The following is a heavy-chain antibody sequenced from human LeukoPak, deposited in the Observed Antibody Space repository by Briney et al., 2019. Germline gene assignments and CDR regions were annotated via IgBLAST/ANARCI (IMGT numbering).Heavy chain of an antibody. J-gene: IGHJ4*02. Sequence: ASVKVSCKASGYTFTSYYMHWVRQAPGQGLERMGIINPSGGSTSYAQKFQGRVTMTRDMSTSTVYMELSSLRSEDTAVYYCARDRGLRFLEIIQGVLPLDYWGQGTLVTVSS. V-gene: IGHV1-46*01. D-gene: IGHD3-3*01. CDR1: GYTFTSYY. CDR3: ARDRGLRFLEIIQGVLPLDY. CDR2: INPSGGST.